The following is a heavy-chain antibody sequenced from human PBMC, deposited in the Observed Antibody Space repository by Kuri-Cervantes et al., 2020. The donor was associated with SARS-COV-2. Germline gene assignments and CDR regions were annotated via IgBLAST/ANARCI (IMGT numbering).Heavy chain of an antibody. CDR3: VRGGGGFDP. CDR1: GFTFSSYA. J-gene: IGHJ5*02. V-gene: IGHV3-23*03. Sequence: GESLKISCAASGFTFSSYAMSWVRQAPGKGLEWVSVIYSGGSTYYADSVKGRFTISRDNSKNTLYLQMNSLRAEDTAVYYCVRGGGGFDPWGQGTLVTVSS. D-gene: IGHD3-10*01. CDR2: IYSGGST.